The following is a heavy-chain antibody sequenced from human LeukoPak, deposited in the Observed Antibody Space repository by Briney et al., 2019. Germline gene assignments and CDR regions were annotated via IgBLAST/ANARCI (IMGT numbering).Heavy chain of an antibody. CDR2: INWDGGST. CDR3: ARVGAAAGRYYYYYYMDV. Sequence: GSLRLSCTVSGFTFDDYGMSWVRQAPGKGLEWVSGINWDGGSTGYADSVKGRFTISRDNAKNSLYLQMNSLRAEDTALYYCARVGAAAGRYYYYYYMDVWGKGTTVTVSS. V-gene: IGHV3-20*04. CDR1: GFTFDDYG. D-gene: IGHD6-13*01. J-gene: IGHJ6*03.